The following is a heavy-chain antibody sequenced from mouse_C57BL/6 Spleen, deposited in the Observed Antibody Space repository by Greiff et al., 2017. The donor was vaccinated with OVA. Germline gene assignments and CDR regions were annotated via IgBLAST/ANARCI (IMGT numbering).Heavy chain of an antibody. Sequence: QVQLKQSGAELVRPGTSVKVSCKASGYAFTNYLIEWVKQRPGQGLEWIGVINPGSGGTNYNEKFKGKATLTADKSYSTAYMQLSSLTSEDSAVYFCARRYDGYAWFAYWGQGTLVTVSA. J-gene: IGHJ3*01. CDR2: INPGSGGT. CDR3: ARRYDGYAWFAY. CDR1: GYAFTNYL. V-gene: IGHV1-54*01. D-gene: IGHD2-3*01.